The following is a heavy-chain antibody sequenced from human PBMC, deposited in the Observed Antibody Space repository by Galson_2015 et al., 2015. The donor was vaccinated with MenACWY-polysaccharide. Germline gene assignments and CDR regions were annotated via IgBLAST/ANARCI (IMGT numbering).Heavy chain of an antibody. CDR3: ARGVYSVASVGFDY. CDR1: GFTFSDFD. Sequence: SLRLSCTASGFTFSDFDISWVRQAPGKGLEWIAHINSGSTSVYYADSVKGRFTISRDNAKNSLHLRMMGLRYDDTAIYYCARGVYSVASVGFDYWGQGTQVTVSP. D-gene: IGHD6-13*01. CDR2: INSGSTSV. V-gene: IGHV3-48*02. J-gene: IGHJ4*02.